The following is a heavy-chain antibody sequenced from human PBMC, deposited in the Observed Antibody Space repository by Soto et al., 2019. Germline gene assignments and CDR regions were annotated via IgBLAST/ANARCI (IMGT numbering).Heavy chain of an antibody. V-gene: IGHV4-30-4*01. D-gene: IGHD6-13*01. Sequence: KPSETLSLTCTVSGGSISSGDYYWSWIRQPPGKGLEWIGYIYYSGSTYYNPSLKSRVTISVDTSKNQFSLKLSSVTAADTAVYYCARVRVSSSCGWFDPWGQGTLVTVSS. CDR3: ARVRVSSSCGWFDP. J-gene: IGHJ5*02. CDR2: IYYSGST. CDR1: GGSISSGDYY.